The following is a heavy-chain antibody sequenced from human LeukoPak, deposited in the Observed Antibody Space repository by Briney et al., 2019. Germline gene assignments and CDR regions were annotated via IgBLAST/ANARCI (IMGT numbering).Heavy chain of an antibody. J-gene: IGHJ4*02. D-gene: IGHD5-24*01. CDR2: IYTSGST. V-gene: IGHV4-4*07. CDR1: GGSISSYY. Sequence: KSSETLSLTCTVSGGSISSYYWSWIRQPAGKGLEWIGRIYTSGSTNYNPSLKSRVTMSVDTSKNQFSLKLSSVTAADTAVYYCARETHILEMATITGFDYRGQGTLVTVSS. CDR3: ARETHILEMATITGFDY.